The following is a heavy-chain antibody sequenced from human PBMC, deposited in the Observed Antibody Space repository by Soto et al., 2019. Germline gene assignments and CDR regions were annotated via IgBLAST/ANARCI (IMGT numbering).Heavy chain of an antibody. CDR1: GFTFSSYA. J-gene: IGHJ4*02. CDR2: ISGSGGST. V-gene: IGHV3-23*01. Sequence: GGSLRLSCAASGFTFSSYAMSWVRQAPGKGPEWVSAISGSGGSTYYADSVKGRFTISRDNSKNTLYLQMNSLRAEDTAVYYCAKDHTAMVSYFDYWGQGTLVTVSS. CDR3: AKDHTAMVSYFDY. D-gene: IGHD5-18*01.